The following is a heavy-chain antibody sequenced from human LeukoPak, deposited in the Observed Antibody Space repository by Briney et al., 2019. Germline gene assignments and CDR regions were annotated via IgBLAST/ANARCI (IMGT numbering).Heavy chain of an antibody. J-gene: IGHJ6*02. CDR2: INHSGST. Sequence: GSLRLSCAASGFSVSDSYMSWVRQPPGKGLEWIGEINHSGSTNYNPSLKSRVTISVDTSKNQFSLKLSSVTAADTAVYYCARGEIAVAGTAPTFYYYYGMDVWGQGTTVTVSS. CDR3: ARGEIAVAGTAPTFYYYYGMDV. V-gene: IGHV4-34*01. CDR1: GFSVSDSY. D-gene: IGHD6-19*01.